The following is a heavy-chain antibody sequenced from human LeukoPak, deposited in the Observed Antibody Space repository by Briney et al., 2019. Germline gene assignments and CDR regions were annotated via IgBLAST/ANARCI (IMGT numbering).Heavy chain of an antibody. J-gene: IGHJ4*02. Sequence: PSETLSLTCTVSGGSISSGGYYWSWIRQHPGKGLEWIGYIYYSGSTYYNPSLKSRVTISVDTSKNQFSLKLSSVTAADTAVHYCAREGQKAFDYWGQGTLVTVSS. CDR2: IYYSGST. CDR1: GGSISSGGYY. V-gene: IGHV4-31*03. CDR3: AREGQKAFDY.